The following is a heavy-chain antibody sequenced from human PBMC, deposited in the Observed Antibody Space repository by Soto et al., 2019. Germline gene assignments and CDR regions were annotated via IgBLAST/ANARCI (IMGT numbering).Heavy chain of an antibody. J-gene: IGHJ3*02. CDR2: INHSGST. Sequence: ASETLSLTCAVYNGSFGVYYWTWIRQTPGKGLEWIGEINHSGSTNYNPSLKSRVAISVDTSKNQFSLKLSSVTAADTAVYYCARDSTRRGACDIWGQGTMVTVSS. D-gene: IGHD3-22*01. CDR1: NGSFGVYY. CDR3: ARDSTRRGACDI. V-gene: IGHV4-34*01.